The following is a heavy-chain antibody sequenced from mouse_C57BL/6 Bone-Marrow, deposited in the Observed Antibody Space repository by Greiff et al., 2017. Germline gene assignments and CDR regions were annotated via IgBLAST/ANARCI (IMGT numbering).Heavy chain of an antibody. CDR1: GFTFSSYA. CDR2: ISDGGSYT. D-gene: IGHD1-1*01. Sequence: EVMLVESGGGLVKPGGSLKLSCAASGFTFSSYAMSWVRQTPEKRLEWVATISDGGSYTYYPDNVKGRFTISRDNAKNNLYLQMSHLKSEDTAMYYCARYGSSSCAYWGQGTLVTVSA. CDR3: ARYGSSSCAY. J-gene: IGHJ3*01. V-gene: IGHV5-4*03.